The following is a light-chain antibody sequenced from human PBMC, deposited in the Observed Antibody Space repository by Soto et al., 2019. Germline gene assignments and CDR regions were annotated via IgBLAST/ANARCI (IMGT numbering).Light chain of an antibody. CDR1: QSVSGN. V-gene: IGKV3-15*01. CDR2: GAS. J-gene: IGKJ4*01. Sequence: EVVMTQSPATLSVSPGERVTLSCTASQSVSGNLAWYQQKPGQAPRLLIHGASTRATDTPARFSGSGSGTEFTLTITSLQSEDFAVYYCQQYHNWPPGLTFGGGTKV. CDR3: QQYHNWPPGLT.